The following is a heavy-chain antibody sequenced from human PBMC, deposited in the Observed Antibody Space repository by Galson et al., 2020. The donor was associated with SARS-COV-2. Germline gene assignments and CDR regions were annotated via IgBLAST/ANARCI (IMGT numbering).Heavy chain of an antibody. J-gene: IGHJ4*02. CDR3: ARVGPLDDYYCDY. CDR1: GSTVSTHY. D-gene: IGHD1-1*01. V-gene: IGHV3-53*01. CDR2: IYSGGST. Sequence: ETLSLTCAASGSTVSTHYMSWVRQAPGKGLEWVSVIYSGGSTYYADSVKGRFTISKDIYKRTVYLQMNSLRAEDTAVYYCARVGPLDDYYCDYWGQGTLGTVSS.